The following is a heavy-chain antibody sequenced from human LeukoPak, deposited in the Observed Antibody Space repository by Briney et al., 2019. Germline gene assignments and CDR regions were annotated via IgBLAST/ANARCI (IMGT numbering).Heavy chain of an antibody. CDR1: GGSISSSSYY. V-gene: IGHV4-39*07. Sequence: SETLSLTCTVSGGSISSSSYYWGWIRQPPGKGLEWIGSIYYSGSTYYNPSLKSRVTISVDTSKNQFSLKLSSVTAADTAVYYCAKGLIVGAAVDPWGQGTLVTVSS. CDR2: IYYSGST. D-gene: IGHD2-15*01. J-gene: IGHJ5*02. CDR3: AKGLIVGAAVDP.